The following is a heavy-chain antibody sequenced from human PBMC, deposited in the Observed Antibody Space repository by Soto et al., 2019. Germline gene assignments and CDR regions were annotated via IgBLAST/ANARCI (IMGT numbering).Heavy chain of an antibody. J-gene: IGHJ5*02. D-gene: IGHD4-17*01. CDR1: GGSISSGDYY. CDR3: ARAPTDQPLGWFDP. CDR2: IYYSGST. V-gene: IGHV4-30-4*01. Sequence: PSETLSLTCTVSGGSISSGDYYWSWIRQPPGKGLEWIGYIYYSGSTYYNPSLKSRVTISVDTSKNQFSLKLSSVTAADTAVYYCARAPTDQPLGWFDPWGQGTLVTVSS.